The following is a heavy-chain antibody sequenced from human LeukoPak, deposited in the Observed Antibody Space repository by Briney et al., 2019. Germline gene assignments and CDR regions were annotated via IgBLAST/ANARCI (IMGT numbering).Heavy chain of an antibody. V-gene: IGHV3-30*02. D-gene: IGHD3-10*01. Sequence: PGGSLRLSCAASGFTFSSYGMHWVRQAPGKGLEWVAFIRYDGSNKYYADSVKGRFTISRDNSKNTLYLQMNSLRAEDTAVYYCAKDITMVRGVIPEYYFDYWGQGTLVTVSS. CDR2: IRYDGSNK. CDR1: GFTFSSYG. J-gene: IGHJ4*02. CDR3: AKDITMVRGVIPEYYFDY.